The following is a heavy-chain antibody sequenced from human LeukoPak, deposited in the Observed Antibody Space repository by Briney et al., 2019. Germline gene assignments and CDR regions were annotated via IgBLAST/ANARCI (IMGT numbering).Heavy chain of an antibody. Sequence: GASVKVSCKVSGYTLTELSMHWVRQAPGKGLEWTGGFDPEDGETIYAQKFQGRVTMTEDTSTDTAYMELSSLRSEDTAVYYCATSKWELHSRWFSYYFDYWGQGTLVTVSS. J-gene: IGHJ4*02. V-gene: IGHV1-24*01. CDR2: FDPEDGET. CDR3: ATSKWELHSRWFSYYFDY. D-gene: IGHD1-26*01. CDR1: GYTLTELS.